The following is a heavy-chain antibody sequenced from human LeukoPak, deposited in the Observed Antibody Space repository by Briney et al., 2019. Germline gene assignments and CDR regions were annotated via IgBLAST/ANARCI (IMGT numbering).Heavy chain of an antibody. CDR1: GGSISSSSYY. J-gene: IGHJ4*02. V-gene: IGHV4-39*01. Sequence: SETLSLTCTVSGGSISSSSYYWGWIRQPPGKGLEWIGGIYYSGSTYYNPSLKSRVTISVDTSKHQFSLKLSSVTAADTAVYYCARQRRFSAAANDYWGQGTLVTVSS. CDR2: IYYSGST. D-gene: IGHD6-13*01. CDR3: ARQRRFSAAANDY.